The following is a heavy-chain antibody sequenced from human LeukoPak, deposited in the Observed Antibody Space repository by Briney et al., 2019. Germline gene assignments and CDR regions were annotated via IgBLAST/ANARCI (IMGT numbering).Heavy chain of an antibody. CDR2: IIPIFGTA. D-gene: IGHD4-17*01. CDR3: ARDRRVDYGDYVFDY. CDR1: GGTFSSYA. Sequence: SVKVSCKASGGTFSSYAISWLRQAPGQGLEWMGGIIPIFGTANYAQKFQGRVTITTDESTSTAYMELSSLRSEDTAVYYCARDRRVDYGDYVFDYWGQGTLDTVSS. J-gene: IGHJ4*02. V-gene: IGHV1-69*05.